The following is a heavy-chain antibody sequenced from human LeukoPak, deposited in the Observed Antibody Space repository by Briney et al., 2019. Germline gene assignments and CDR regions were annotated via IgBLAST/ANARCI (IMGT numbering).Heavy chain of an antibody. J-gene: IGHJ4*02. D-gene: IGHD5-18*01. CDR1: GGSISSGGYS. CDR3: ARTNVDTAMGLYYFDY. CDR2: IYHSGST. V-gene: IGHV4-30-2*01. Sequence: PSETLSLTCAVSGGSISSGGYSWSWIRQPPGTGLEWIGYIYHSGSTYYNPSLKSRVTISVDRSKNQFSLKLSSVTAADTAVYYCARTNVDTAMGLYYFDYWGQGTLVTVSS.